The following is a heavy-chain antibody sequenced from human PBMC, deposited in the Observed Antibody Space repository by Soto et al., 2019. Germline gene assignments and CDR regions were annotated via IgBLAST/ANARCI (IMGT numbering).Heavy chain of an antibody. J-gene: IGHJ4*02. Sequence: PSETLSLTCTVSGGSVNSENHYWVWIRQPPGKGLEWISSIISTGRTYYNPSLRSRVTISVDTSKNQFSLKLSSVTAADTAVYYCAKSLGSIDYWGQGTLVTVSS. D-gene: IGHD3-16*01. V-gene: IGHV4-39*01. CDR3: AKSLGSIDY. CDR2: IISTGRT. CDR1: GGSVNSENHY.